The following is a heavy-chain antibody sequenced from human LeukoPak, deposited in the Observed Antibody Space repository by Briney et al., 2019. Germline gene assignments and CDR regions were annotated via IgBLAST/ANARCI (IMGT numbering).Heavy chain of an antibody. J-gene: IGHJ4*02. D-gene: IGHD5-18*01. V-gene: IGHV1-69*13. CDR3: ARVGYSYGYSYYFDY. CDR1: GGTFSSYA. CDR2: IIPIFGIA. Sequence: GASVKVSCKASGGTFSSYAISWVRRAPGQGLEWMGGIIPIFGIANYAQKFQGRVTITADESTSTAYMELSSLRSEDTAVYYCARVGYSYGYSYYFDYWGQGTLVTVSS.